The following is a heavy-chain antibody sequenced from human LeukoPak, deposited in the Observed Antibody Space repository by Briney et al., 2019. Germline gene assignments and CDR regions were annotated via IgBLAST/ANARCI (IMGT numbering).Heavy chain of an antibody. CDR3: AKAGTSPGGGEGYSYDIDY. V-gene: IGHV3-33*06. CDR2: IWYDGSNK. D-gene: IGHD5-18*01. CDR1: GFTFSSYG. J-gene: IGHJ4*02. Sequence: PGRSLRLSCAASGFTFSSYGMHWVRQAPGKGLEWVAVIWYDGSNKYYADSVKGRFTISRDNSKNTLYLQMNSLRAEDTAVYYCAKAGTSPGGGEGYSYDIDYWGQGTLVTVSS.